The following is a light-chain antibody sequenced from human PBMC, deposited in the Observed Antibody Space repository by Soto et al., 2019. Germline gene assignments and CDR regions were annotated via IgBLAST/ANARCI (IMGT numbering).Light chain of an antibody. CDR2: LDSDGSH. CDR3: QTWGSGIQV. Sequence: QSVLTQSPSASASLGXSXXLTCTLSSGHSSYPIAWHQLQAEKGPRYLMKLDSDGSHTKGDGIPDRFSGSSSGAERYLTISSLQSEDEADYYCQTWGSGIQVFGGGTKLTVL. J-gene: IGLJ3*02. V-gene: IGLV4-69*01. CDR1: SGHSSYP.